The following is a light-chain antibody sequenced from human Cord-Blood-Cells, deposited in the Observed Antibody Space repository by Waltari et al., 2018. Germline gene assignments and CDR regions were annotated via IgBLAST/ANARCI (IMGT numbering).Light chain of an antibody. CDR2: SNN. CDR3: AAWDDSLNGHVV. Sequence: QSVLTQPPSASGTPGQRVTISCSGSSPNIGSNTVNWYQQRPGTAPKLLIDSNNRRPAGVPDRFSGSKSGTSASLAISGLQSEDEADYYCAAWDDSLNGHVVFGGGTKLTVL. CDR1: SPNIGSNT. J-gene: IGLJ2*01. V-gene: IGLV1-44*01.